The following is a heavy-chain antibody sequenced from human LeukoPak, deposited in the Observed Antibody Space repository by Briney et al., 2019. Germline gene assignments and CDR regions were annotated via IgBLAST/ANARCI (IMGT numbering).Heavy chain of an antibody. CDR1: GFTFSSYG. J-gene: IGHJ4*02. V-gene: IGHV3-30*02. CDR2: IRYDGSNK. D-gene: IGHD2-21*01. CDR3: AKDRIMGWYYFDY. Sequence: GGSLRLSCAASGFTFSSYGMHWVRQAPGKGPEWVAFIRYDGSNKYYADSVKGRFTISRDNSKNTLYLQMNSLRAEDTAVYYCAKDRIMGWYYFDYWGQGTLVTVSS.